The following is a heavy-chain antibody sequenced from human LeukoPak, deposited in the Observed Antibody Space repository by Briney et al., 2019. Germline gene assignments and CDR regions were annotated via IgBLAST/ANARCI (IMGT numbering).Heavy chain of an antibody. Sequence: GGSLRLSCAASGFTFSSYSMNWVRQAPGKGLEWVSSISSSSSYVYYADSVKGRFTISRDNAKNSLYLQMNSLRAEDTAVYYCARDPDSSGYFDYWGQGTLVTVSS. CDR1: GFTFSSYS. J-gene: IGHJ4*02. D-gene: IGHD3-22*01. CDR2: ISSSSSYV. V-gene: IGHV3-21*01. CDR3: ARDPDSSGYFDY.